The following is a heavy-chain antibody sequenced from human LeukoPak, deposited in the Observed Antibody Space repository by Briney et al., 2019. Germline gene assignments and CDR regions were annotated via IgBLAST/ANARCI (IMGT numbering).Heavy chain of an antibody. V-gene: IGHV1-18*01. J-gene: IGHJ5*02. Sequence: GASVKVSCKASGYTFTSYGISWVRQAPGQGLEWMGWVSAYNGNTNYAQKLQGRVTITTDTSTSTAYMELRSLRSDDTAVYYCARAPTARSHSSGWYVRWFDPWGQGTLVTVSS. CDR3: ARAPTARSHSSGWYVRWFDP. CDR1: GYTFTSYG. CDR2: VSAYNGNT. D-gene: IGHD6-19*01.